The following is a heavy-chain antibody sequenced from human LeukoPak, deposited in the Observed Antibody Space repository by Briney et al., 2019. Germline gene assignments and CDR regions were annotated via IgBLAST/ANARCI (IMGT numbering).Heavy chain of an antibody. Sequence: SETLSLTCTVSGGSISHYFWSWIRQPPGKALEWIGYIYYSGSTNYNPSLKSRVTISVDPSKNQFSLKLNSVTAADTAVYYCAKTVAGYWYFDLWGHGTLVTVS. CDR3: AKTVAGYWYFDL. CDR1: GGSISHYF. D-gene: IGHD6-19*01. J-gene: IGHJ2*01. V-gene: IGHV4-59*08. CDR2: IYYSGST.